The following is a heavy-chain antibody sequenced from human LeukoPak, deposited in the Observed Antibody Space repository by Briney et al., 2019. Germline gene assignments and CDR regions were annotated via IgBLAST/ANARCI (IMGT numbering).Heavy chain of an antibody. J-gene: IGHJ6*03. CDR2: ISSSSSAI. CDR3: ARDSVVPAAQSYYYYYYMDV. D-gene: IGHD2-2*01. V-gene: IGHV3-21*01. Sequence: GGSLRLSCAASGFTFSTYSINGVRQAPGKGLECLSSISSSSSAIYYANSVQGRFTISRDNAKNSLYLQMNTLRAEDAAVYYCARDSVVPAAQSYYYYYYMDVWGKGTTVTVSS. CDR1: GFTFSTYS.